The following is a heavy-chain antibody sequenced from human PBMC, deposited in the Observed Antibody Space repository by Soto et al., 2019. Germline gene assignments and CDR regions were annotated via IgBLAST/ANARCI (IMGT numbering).Heavy chain of an antibody. CDR3: AHSGEERGGDYYLNWFDP. J-gene: IGHJ5*02. V-gene: IGHV2-5*01. CDR1: GFSLSTSGVG. CDR2: IYWNDDK. D-gene: IGHD2-21*02. Sequence: SGPTLVKPTQTLTLTCTFSGFSLSTSGVGVGWIRQPPGKALEWLALIYWNDDKRYSPSLKSRLTITKDTSKNQVVLTMTNMDPVDTATYYCAHSGEERGGDYYLNWFDPWGQGTLVTVSS.